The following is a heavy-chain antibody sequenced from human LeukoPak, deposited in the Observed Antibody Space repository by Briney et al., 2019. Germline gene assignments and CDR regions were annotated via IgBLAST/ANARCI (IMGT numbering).Heavy chain of an antibody. CDR3: ARESIYYYYDKGGMVGGMDV. Sequence: GASVKVSCKASGYTFTGCYMHWVRQAPGQGLEGMGCINPNSGGTNYAQKFQGRVTMTRDTSISTAYMELSRLRSDDTAVYYCARESIYYYYDKGGMVGGMDVWGQGTPVTVSS. CDR2: INPNSGGT. V-gene: IGHV1-2*02. J-gene: IGHJ6*02. CDR1: GYTFTGCY. D-gene: IGHD3-22*01.